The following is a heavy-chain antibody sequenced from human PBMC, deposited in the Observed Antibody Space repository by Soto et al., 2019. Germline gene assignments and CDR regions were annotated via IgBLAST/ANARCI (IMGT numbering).Heavy chain of an antibody. D-gene: IGHD2-15*01. CDR2: ISSGSSAI. V-gene: IGHV3-48*01. J-gene: IGHJ4*02. CDR3: ARSKPGVAHFEY. CDR1: GFTFSSYT. Sequence: EVQLVESGGGLVQPGGSLRFSCAASGFTFSSYTMSWVRQAPGKGLEWVSSISSGSSAIYYADSVKGRFTISRDNAKNSLFLQMNSLRAEDTALYYCARSKPGVAHFEYWGQGTLVTVSS.